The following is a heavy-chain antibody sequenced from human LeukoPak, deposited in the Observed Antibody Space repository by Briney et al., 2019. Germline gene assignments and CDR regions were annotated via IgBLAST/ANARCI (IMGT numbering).Heavy chain of an antibody. Sequence: GGSLRLSCAASGFTFSSYGMHWVRQAPGKGLEWVAFIRYDGSNKYYADSVKGRFTISRDNSKNTLYLQMNGLRAEDTAVYYCAKRQDSSSWAYGYWGQGTLVTVSS. CDR2: IRYDGSNK. CDR1: GFTFSSYG. J-gene: IGHJ4*02. D-gene: IGHD6-13*01. V-gene: IGHV3-30*02. CDR3: AKRQDSSSWAYGY.